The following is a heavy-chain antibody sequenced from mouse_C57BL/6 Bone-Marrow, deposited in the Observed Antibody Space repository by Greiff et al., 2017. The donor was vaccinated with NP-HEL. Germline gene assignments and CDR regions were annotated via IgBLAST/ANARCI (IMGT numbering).Heavy chain of an antibody. CDR3: ARGISDYGSTYYFDY. J-gene: IGHJ2*01. V-gene: IGHV1-63*01. Sequence: VQLQQSGAELVRPGPSVKMSCKASGYTFTNYWIGWAKQRPGHGLEWIGDIYPGGGYTNYNEKFKGKATLTADKSSSTAYMQFSSLTSEDSAIYYCARGISDYGSTYYFDYWGQGTTLTVSS. CDR2: IYPGGGYT. CDR1: GYTFTNYW. D-gene: IGHD1-1*01.